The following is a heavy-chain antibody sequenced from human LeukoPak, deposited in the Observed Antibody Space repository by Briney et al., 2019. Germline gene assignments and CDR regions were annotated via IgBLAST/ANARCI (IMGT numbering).Heavy chain of an antibody. CDR1: GFTFSRYA. V-gene: IGHV3-23*01. Sequence: QPGGSLRLSCAASGFTFSRYAMSWVRQAPGEGLGWVSAISGSGGRTYYADSVKGRFTISRDNSKNTLYLQMNSLRAEDTAVYYCAKDYGPDLLGGGYDFWGGYYLYFDYWGQGTLVTVSS. J-gene: IGHJ4*02. CDR2: ISGSGGRT. CDR3: AKDYGPDLLGGGYDFWGGYYLYFDY. D-gene: IGHD3-3*01.